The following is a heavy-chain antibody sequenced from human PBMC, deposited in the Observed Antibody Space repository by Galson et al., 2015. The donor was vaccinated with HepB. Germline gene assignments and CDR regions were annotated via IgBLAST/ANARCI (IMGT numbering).Heavy chain of an antibody. CDR2: ISYDGSNK. D-gene: IGHD1-7*01. CDR1: GFTFSSYA. Sequence: SLRLSCAAPGFTFSSYAMHWVRQAPGKGLEWVAVISYDGSNKYYADSVKGRFTISRDNSKNTLYLQMNSLRAEDTAVYYCARPGVTGTTGGYWGQGTLVTVSS. CDR3: ARPGVTGTTGGY. V-gene: IGHV3-30-3*01. J-gene: IGHJ4*02.